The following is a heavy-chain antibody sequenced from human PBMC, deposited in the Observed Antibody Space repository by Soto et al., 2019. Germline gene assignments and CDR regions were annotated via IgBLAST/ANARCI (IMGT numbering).Heavy chain of an antibody. CDR3: AKGAEITIFLYFDY. V-gene: IGHV3-23*01. CDR1: GFTFRNYA. J-gene: IGHJ4*02. CDR2: ISGSDVNT. D-gene: IGHD3-9*01. Sequence: GSLRLSCAASGFTFRNYAMSWVRQVPGKGLEWVSGISGSDVNTFYADSVKGRFTISRDNSKNTLYLQMNSLRAEDTAVYYCAKGAEITIFLYFDYWGQGTLVTVSS.